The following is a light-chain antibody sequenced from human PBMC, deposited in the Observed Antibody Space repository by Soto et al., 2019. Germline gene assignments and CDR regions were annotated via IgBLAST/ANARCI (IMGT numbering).Light chain of an antibody. Sequence: QSALTQPASVSGSPGQSITISCTGTSNDIGSYNYVSWYQQYPGKAPKLMIFDVSNRPSGVSNRFSGSKSGNTASLTISGLPAEDEADYYCSSYTSSSYTSSTTLYGFGTRTKVTVL. CDR1: SNDIGSYNY. CDR3: SSYTSSSYTSSTTLYG. V-gene: IGLV2-14*01. CDR2: DVS. J-gene: IGLJ1*01.